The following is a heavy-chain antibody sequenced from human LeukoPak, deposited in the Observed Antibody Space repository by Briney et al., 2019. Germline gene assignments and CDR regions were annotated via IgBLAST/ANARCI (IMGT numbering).Heavy chain of an antibody. J-gene: IGHJ4*02. Sequence: SETLSLTCTVSGGSISSSSYYWGWIRQPPGKGLEWIGSIYYSGSTYYNPSLKSRVTISVDTSKNQFSLKLRSVTAADTAVHYCARSGGDYDYVWGSYRPAKPDYWGQGTLVTVSS. CDR3: ARSGGDYDYVWGSYRPAKPDY. D-gene: IGHD3-16*02. CDR1: GGSISSSSYY. CDR2: IYYSGST. V-gene: IGHV4-39*01.